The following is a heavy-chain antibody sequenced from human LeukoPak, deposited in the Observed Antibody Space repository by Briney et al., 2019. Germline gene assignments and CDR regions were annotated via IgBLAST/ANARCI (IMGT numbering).Heavy chain of an antibody. Sequence: GGSLRLSCAASGFTFSDYYMSWIRQAPGKGLEWVSYISSSGSTIYYADSVKGRFTISRDNAKNSLYLQMISLRAEDTAVYYCARDYYDSSGYYYFDYWGQGTLVTVSS. V-gene: IGHV3-11*01. CDR3: ARDYYDSSGYYYFDY. CDR1: GFTFSDYY. D-gene: IGHD3-22*01. J-gene: IGHJ4*02. CDR2: ISSSGSTI.